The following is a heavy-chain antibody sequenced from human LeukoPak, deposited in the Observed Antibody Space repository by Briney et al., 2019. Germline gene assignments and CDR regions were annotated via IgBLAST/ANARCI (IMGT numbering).Heavy chain of an antibody. D-gene: IGHD3-10*01. CDR1: GGSISSSSYH. J-gene: IGHJ4*02. Sequence: PSETLSLTCTVSGGSISSSSYHWGWIRQPPGMGLEWIGTIYSSGSSYYNPSLKSRLTISVDTSRNQFSLKLSSVTASDTAVYYCATRYGSGTYPRYYFDSWGQGTLVTVSS. CDR2: IYSSGSS. V-gene: IGHV4-39*01. CDR3: ATRYGSGTYPRYYFDS.